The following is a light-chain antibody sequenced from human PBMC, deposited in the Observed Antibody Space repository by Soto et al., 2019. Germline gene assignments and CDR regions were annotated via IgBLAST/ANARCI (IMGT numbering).Light chain of an antibody. CDR2: DAS. CDR3: KQYSSSRT. Sequence: EIVLTQSPATLSLSPGERATLSCRASQSVSSYLAWYQQKPGQAPRLLMYDASSRATGIPDRFSGSGSGTDFTLTISRLEPEDFAVYYCKQYSSSRTFGQGTKVDIK. J-gene: IGKJ1*01. V-gene: IGKV3-20*01. CDR1: QSVSSY.